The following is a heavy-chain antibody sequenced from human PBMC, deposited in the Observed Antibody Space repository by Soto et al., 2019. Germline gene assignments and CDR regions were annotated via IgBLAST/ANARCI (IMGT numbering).Heavy chain of an antibody. CDR1: GYTFTSYG. CDR2: ISVYNGET. CDR3: ARSLLPIRSVTTNSVIGY. D-gene: IGHD4-17*01. J-gene: IGHJ4*02. V-gene: IGHV1-18*01. Sequence: QIHLVQSGAEVKKAGASVKVSCKASGYTFTSYGISWVRQAPGQGLEWMGWISVYNGETKYAQNLQGRVTMTTDTSTSTAYMELGSLRSDDTAVYYCARSLLPIRSVTTNSVIGYWGQGTLVTVSS.